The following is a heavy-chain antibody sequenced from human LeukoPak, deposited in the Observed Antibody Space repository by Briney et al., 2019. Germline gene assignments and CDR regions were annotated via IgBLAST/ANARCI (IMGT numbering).Heavy chain of an antibody. CDR2: ISYDGSNK. CDR1: GFTFSSYA. Sequence: PGGSLRLSCAASGFTFSSYAMHWVRQAPGKGLEWVAVISYDGSNKYYADSVKGRFTISRDNSKNTLYLQMNSLRAEDTAVYYCARDAGYDSSDNNWFDPWGQGTLVTVSS. J-gene: IGHJ5*02. V-gene: IGHV3-30-3*01. CDR3: ARDAGYDSSDNNWFDP. D-gene: IGHD3-22*01.